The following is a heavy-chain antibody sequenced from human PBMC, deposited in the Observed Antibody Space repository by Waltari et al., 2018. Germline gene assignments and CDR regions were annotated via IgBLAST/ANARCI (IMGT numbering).Heavy chain of an antibody. V-gene: IGHV3-48*04. CDR3: ARDPAYYYMDV. Sequence: EVQLVESGGGLVQPGGSLRLSCAASGFTFSRYSMNWVRQAPGKGLEWVSYISSSSSTIYYADSVKGRFTISRDNAKNSLYLQMNSLRAEDTAVYYCARDPAYYYMDVWGKGTTVTVSS. CDR1: GFTFSRYS. CDR2: ISSSSSTI. J-gene: IGHJ6*03.